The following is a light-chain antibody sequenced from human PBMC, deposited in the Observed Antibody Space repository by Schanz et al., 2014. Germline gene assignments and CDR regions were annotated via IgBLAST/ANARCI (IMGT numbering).Light chain of an antibody. J-gene: IGKJ1*01. Sequence: EIVMTQSPATLSVSPGERVTLSCRASQSVSTTLAWYQQKPGQAPRLLIYGASTRATGVPARFSGSGSGTEFTLTISSLQSEDFAVYYCQHYNNWPPVWTFGQGTKVEIK. CDR3: QHYNNWPPVWT. V-gene: IGKV3-15*01. CDR1: QSVSTT. CDR2: GAS.